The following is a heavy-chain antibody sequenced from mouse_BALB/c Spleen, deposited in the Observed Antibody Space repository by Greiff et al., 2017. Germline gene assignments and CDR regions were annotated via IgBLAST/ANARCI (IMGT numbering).Heavy chain of an antibody. J-gene: IGHJ4*01. D-gene: IGHD1-1*01. Sequence: QVQLQQSGAELVRPGTSVKVSCKASGYAFTNYLIEWVKQRPGQGLEWIGVINPGSGGTNYNEKFKGKATLTADKSSSTAYMQLSSLTSDDSAVYFCAREDYYGSSSLYAMDYWGQGTSVTVSS. CDR3: AREDYYGSSSLYAMDY. V-gene: IGHV1-54*01. CDR1: GYAFTNYL. CDR2: INPGSGGT.